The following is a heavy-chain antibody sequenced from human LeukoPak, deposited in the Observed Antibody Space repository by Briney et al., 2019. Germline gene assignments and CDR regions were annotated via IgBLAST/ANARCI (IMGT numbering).Heavy chain of an antibody. CDR3: AREPDDYSNYLLDY. CDR1: GYTFTSYD. Sequence: ASVKVSCKASGYTFTSYDINWVRQATAQGLEWMRWMNPNSGNTGYAQKFQGRVTMTRNTSISTAYMELSSLRSENTAVYYCAREPDDYSNYLLDYWGQGTLVTVSS. J-gene: IGHJ4*02. CDR2: MNPNSGNT. D-gene: IGHD4-11*01. V-gene: IGHV1-8*01.